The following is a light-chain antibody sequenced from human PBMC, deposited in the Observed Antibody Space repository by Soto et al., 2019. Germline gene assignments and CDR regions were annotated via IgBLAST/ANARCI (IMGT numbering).Light chain of an antibody. CDR1: QSVSSY. V-gene: IGKV3-20*01. J-gene: IGKJ1*01. CDR2: GAS. Sequence: IVLTQSPGTLSLSPGERATLSCRASQSVSSYLACYQQKPGQAPRLLSYGASSRATGIPDRFSGSGSGTDFTLTISRLEPEEFAVYYCQQYGSASRTFGEGTKVEIK. CDR3: QQYGSASRT.